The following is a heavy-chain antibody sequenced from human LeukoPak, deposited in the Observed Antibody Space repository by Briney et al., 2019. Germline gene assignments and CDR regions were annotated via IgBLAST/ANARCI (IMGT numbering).Heavy chain of an antibody. CDR1: GGPFSSGGYA. CDR3: ARAILNYYYYGFDV. J-gene: IGHJ6*04. V-gene: IGHV4-30-2*01. Sequence: SQTLSLTCTVSGGPFSSGGYAWSWIRQPAGKGLEWIGYIYHSGSTFYNPSLKSRVTLSVDRSKNQFSLKLSSVTAADTAVYYCARAILNYYYYGFDVWGKGTTVTVSS. CDR2: IYHSGST.